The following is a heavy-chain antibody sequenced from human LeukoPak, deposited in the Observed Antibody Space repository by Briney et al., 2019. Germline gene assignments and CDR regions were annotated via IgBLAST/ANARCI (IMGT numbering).Heavy chain of an antibody. CDR2: IYYSGST. CDR3: ARDGYNFSYDY. J-gene: IGHJ4*02. CDR1: GGSISSYY. Sequence: SETLSLTCTVSGGSISSYYWSWIRQPPGKGLEWIGYIYYSGSTNYNPSLKSRVTISVDTSKNQFSLKLSSVTAADTAVYYCARDGYNFSYDYWGQGTLVTVSS. D-gene: IGHD5-24*01. V-gene: IGHV4-59*01.